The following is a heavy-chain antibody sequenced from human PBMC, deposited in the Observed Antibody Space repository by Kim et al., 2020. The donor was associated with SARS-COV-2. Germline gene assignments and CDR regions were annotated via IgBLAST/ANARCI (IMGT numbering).Heavy chain of an antibody. Sequence: SETLSLTCTVSGGSISSGGYYWSWIRQHPGKGLEWIGYIYYSGSTYYNPSLKSRVTISVDTSKNQFSLKLSSVTAADTAVYYCARDLSEGDNWFDPWGQGTLVTVSS. D-gene: IGHD3-16*01. CDR3: ARDLSEGDNWFDP. CDR2: IYYSGST. J-gene: IGHJ5*02. CDR1: GGSISSGGYY. V-gene: IGHV4-31*03.